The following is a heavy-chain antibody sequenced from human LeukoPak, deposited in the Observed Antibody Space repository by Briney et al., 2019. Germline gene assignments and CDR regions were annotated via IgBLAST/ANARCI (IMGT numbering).Heavy chain of an antibody. Sequence: GGSLRLPCAAPGFTFSDYYMSWIRQAPGKGLEWVSYISSSGSTIYYADSVKGRFTISRDNAKNSLYLQMNSLRAEDTAVYYCARSHSSDIVVVPAAIPCWFDPWGQGTLVTVSS. D-gene: IGHD2-2*02. V-gene: IGHV3-11*01. CDR2: ISSSGSTI. CDR3: ARSHSSDIVVVPAAIPCWFDP. CDR1: GFTFSDYY. J-gene: IGHJ5*02.